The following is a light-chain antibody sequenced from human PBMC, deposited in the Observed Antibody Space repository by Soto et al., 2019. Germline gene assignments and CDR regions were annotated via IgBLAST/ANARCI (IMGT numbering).Light chain of an antibody. V-gene: IGKV2-24*01. CDR1: QSLVHSDGNTY. J-gene: IGKJ4*01. CDR2: KIS. CDR3: QERNRWPRGT. Sequence: DVVMTQTPLSSPVTLGQPASISCRPSQSLVHSDGNTYLSWLQQRPGQPPRLLIYKISNRFSGVPDRFTGSGSGTDFTLTISSLEPEDFAVYYCQERNRWPRGTFGAGTKVDIK.